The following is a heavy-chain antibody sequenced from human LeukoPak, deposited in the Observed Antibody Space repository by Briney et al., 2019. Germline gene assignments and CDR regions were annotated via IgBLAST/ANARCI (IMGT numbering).Heavy chain of an antibody. CDR3: ARDKTRWGGSSSWPFDY. CDR2: ISGTGGST. CDR1: GFTFSTYA. J-gene: IGHJ4*02. D-gene: IGHD6-13*01. Sequence: GGSLRLSCAASGFTFSTYAMTWVRRAPGKGLEWVSLISGTGGSTYYADSVKGRFTISRDNSKNTLYLQMNSLRAEDTAVYYCARDKTRWGGSSSWPFDYWGQGTLVTVSS. V-gene: IGHV3-23*01.